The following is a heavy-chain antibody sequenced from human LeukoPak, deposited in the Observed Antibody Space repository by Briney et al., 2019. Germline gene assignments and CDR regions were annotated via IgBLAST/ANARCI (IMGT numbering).Heavy chain of an antibody. CDR2: INHSGST. V-gene: IGHV4-34*01. D-gene: IGHD3-10*01. Sequence: SGTLSLTCAVYGGSFSGYYWSWIRQPPGKGLEWIGEINHSGSTNYNPSLKSRVTISVDTSKNQFSLKLSSVTAADTAVYYCARGFGNRYYYGSGSLAYWGQGTLVTVSS. CDR3: ARGFGNRYYYGSGSLAY. CDR1: GGSFSGYY. J-gene: IGHJ4*02.